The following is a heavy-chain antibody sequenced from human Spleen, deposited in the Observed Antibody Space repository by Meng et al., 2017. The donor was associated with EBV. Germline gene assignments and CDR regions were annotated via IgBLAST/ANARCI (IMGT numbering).Heavy chain of an antibody. V-gene: IGHV1-8*01. J-gene: IGHJ1*01. D-gene: IGHD6-19*01. CDR1: GNTFRKYD. CDR2: MNPHSDKT. CDR3: ARPGAVTGAEYFAH. Sequence: LVNSGVEVEKPGASVKVSCKASGNTFRKYDINWVRQATGQGLEWMGWMNPHSDKTGYAQKFQAKVTMTRNTYINTVCMELSSQRSEDTAVYECARPGAVTGAEYFAHWGQGTLVTVSS.